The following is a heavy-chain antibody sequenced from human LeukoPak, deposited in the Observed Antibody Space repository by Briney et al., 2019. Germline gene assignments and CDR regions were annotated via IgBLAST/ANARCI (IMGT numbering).Heavy chain of an antibody. J-gene: IGHJ4*02. CDR3: ASKWFCGGDCYYQIDF. V-gene: IGHV3-48*01. CDR2: ISSSSSTI. Sequence: GGSLRLSCAASGFTFSTYSMNWVRQAPGKGLEYVSYISSSSSTIYYADSVKGRFTISRDNSKNTLFLQMNSLRPEDTAVYYCASKWFCGGDCYYQIDFWGQGTLVTVSS. CDR1: GFTFSTYS. D-gene: IGHD2-21*02.